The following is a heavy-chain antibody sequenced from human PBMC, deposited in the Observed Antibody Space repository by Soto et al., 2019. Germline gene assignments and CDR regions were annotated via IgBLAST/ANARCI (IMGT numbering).Heavy chain of an antibody. CDR1: GVSFRSSA. J-gene: IGHJ4*02. V-gene: IGHV3-30*18. CDR2: ISYDGSDK. CDR3: AKDAPSAPFDH. Sequence: SLRRSGAPCGVSFRSSAWHSVRQTPGKGLEWVAVISYDGSDKNYTDSVKGRFTISRDNVKNTLYLQMNSLRLEDTAVYHCAKDAPSAPFDHGGQGVLVTVSS.